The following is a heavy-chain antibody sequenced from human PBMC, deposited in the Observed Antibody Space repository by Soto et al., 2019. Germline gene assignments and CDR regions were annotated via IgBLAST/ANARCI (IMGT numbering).Heavy chain of an antibody. J-gene: IGHJ4*01. Sequence: QVQLQESGPGLVKPSETLSLTCIVSGGSVSSYYWSWIRHPPGKGLEWIGHISFSGSSNYNPSLKSLANMSVDTSKMQFCMEPSCVRDADTGVDYCAREHAKGFDYWGHGILVTVSS. CDR1: GGSVSSYY. CDR3: AREHAKGFDY. V-gene: IGHV4-59*02. D-gene: IGHD2-2*01. CDR2: ISFSGSS.